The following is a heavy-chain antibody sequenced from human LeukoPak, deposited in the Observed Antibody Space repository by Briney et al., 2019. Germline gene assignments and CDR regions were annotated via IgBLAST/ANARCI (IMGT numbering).Heavy chain of an antibody. CDR1: GYTFTSYA. J-gene: IGHJ3*02. Sequence: ASVKVSCKASGYTFTSYAMNWVRQAPGQGLEWMGWINTNTGNSTYAQGFTGRFVFSLDTSVSTAYLQICSLKAEDTAVYYCARDSVHYYDSSGYDAFDIWGQGTMVTVSS. D-gene: IGHD3-22*01. CDR2: INTNTGNS. CDR3: ARDSVHYYDSSGYDAFDI. V-gene: IGHV7-4-1*01.